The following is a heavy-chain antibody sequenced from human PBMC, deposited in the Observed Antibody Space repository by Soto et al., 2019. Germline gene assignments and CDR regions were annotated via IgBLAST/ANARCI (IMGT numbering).Heavy chain of an antibody. CDR3: ARGPGSSWPNWFDP. D-gene: IGHD6-13*01. J-gene: IGHJ5*02. CDR1: GYTFTSYD. V-gene: IGHV1-8*01. Sequence: QVQLVQSGAEVKKPGPSVKVSCKASGYTFTSYDINWVRQATGQGLEWMGWMNPNSGNTGYAQKFQGRVTMTRNTSISTAYMALSSLRSADTAVYYGARGPGSSWPNWFDPWGQGTLVTVSS. CDR2: MNPNSGNT.